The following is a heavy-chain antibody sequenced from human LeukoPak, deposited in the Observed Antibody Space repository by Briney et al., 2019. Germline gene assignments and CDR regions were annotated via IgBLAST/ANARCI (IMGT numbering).Heavy chain of an antibody. V-gene: IGHV3-7*01. CDR1: GFFVNMNY. CDR2: IKQDGSEK. CDR3: ARGSTQEPGIAVAGTDFNFDY. Sequence: GGSLRLSCEASGFFVNMNYMSWVRQAPGKGLEWVANIKQDGSEKYYVDSVKGRFTISRDNAKNSLYLQMNSLRAEDTAVYYCARGSTQEPGIAVAGTDFNFDYWGQGTLVTVSS. J-gene: IGHJ4*02. D-gene: IGHD6-19*01.